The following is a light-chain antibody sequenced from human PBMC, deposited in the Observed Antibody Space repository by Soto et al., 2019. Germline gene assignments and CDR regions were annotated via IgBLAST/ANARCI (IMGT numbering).Light chain of an antibody. CDR1: QSIGNY. J-gene: IGKJ3*01. Sequence: EVVLTQSPATLSLSPGEGAALSCRASQSIGNYLTWYQQKPGQAPRLLIYATSNRATGIPARFSGSGSGTDFTLTISSLEPEDFAVYYCQQRSSWPFTFGPGTKVDIK. V-gene: IGKV3-11*01. CDR3: QQRSSWPFT. CDR2: ATS.